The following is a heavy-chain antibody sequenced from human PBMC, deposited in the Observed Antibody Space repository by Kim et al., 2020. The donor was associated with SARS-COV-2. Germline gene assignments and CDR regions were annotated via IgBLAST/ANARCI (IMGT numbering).Heavy chain of an antibody. J-gene: IGHJ3*01. Sequence: GGSLRLSCAASGFTFFSSAMSWVRQAPGKGLEWVSAISGSGGKTNYADSVKGRFTISRDNSKNTLSLQMNSLRAGDTALYYCSKGSLSVGLDLWGQGTM. CDR3: SKGSLSVGLDL. CDR1: GFTFFSSA. V-gene: IGHV3-23*01. CDR2: ISGSGGKT.